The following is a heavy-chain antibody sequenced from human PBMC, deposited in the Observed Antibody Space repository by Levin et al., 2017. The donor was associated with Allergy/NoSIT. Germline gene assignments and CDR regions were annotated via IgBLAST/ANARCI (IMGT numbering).Heavy chain of an antibody. J-gene: IGHJ4*02. V-gene: IGHV4-59*01. D-gene: IGHD1-26*01. CDR3: GRARGSYYNDY. Sequence: PGGSLRLSCAVSDGSISTYYWSWIRQPPGKGLEWIGYIYHSGSTDYNPSLKSRVSISIDTSKNQFSLKLGSVTAADMAVYYCGRARGSYYNDYWGQGTLVTVSS. CDR1: DGSISTYY. CDR2: IYHSGST.